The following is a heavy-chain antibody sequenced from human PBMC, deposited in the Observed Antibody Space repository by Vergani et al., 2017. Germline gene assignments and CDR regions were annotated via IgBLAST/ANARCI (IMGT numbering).Heavy chain of an antibody. Sequence: EVQLLESGGGLVQPGGSLRLSCAASGLTFSSFAMSWVRQPPGKGLEWVSAISGSGGSTYYADSVKGRFTISRDNSKNTLYLQMNSLRAEDTAVYYCAKAQGIVVVPAAAGFIDYWGQGTLVTVSS. CDR1: GLTFSSFA. V-gene: IGHV3-23*01. J-gene: IGHJ4*02. D-gene: IGHD2-2*01. CDR3: AKAQGIVVVPAAAGFIDY. CDR2: ISGSGGST.